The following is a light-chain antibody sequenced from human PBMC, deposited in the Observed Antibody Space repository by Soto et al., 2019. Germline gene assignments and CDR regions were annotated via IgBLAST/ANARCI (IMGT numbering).Light chain of an antibody. V-gene: IGLV1-44*01. CDR3: AAWDDSLNGVV. CDR1: SSNIGSNT. CDR2: SNN. Sequence: QSVLTQAPSASGTPGQRVTISCSGSSSNIGSNTVNWYQQLPGTAPKLLIYSNNLRPSGVPDRFSGSKSGTSASLAISGLQSEDEADYYCAAWDDSLNGVVFGGGTQLTVL. J-gene: IGLJ2*01.